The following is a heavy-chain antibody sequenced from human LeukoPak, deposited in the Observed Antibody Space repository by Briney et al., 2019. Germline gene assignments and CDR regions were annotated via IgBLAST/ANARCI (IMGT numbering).Heavy chain of an antibody. CDR2: ISYDGSNK. CDR1: GFTFSSYA. Sequence: GGSLRLSCAASGFTFSSYAMHWVRQAPGKGLEWVAVISYDGSNKYYADSVRGRFTISRDNSKNTLYLQMNSLRAEDTAVYYCARGSSRVLVAASTHDAFDIWGQGTMVTVSS. CDR3: ARGSSRVLVAASTHDAFDI. V-gene: IGHV3-30-3*01. D-gene: IGHD5-12*01. J-gene: IGHJ3*02.